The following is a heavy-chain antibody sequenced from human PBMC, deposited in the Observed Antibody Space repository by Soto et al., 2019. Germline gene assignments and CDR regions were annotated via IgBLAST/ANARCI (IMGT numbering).Heavy chain of an antibody. CDR2: FIPIFDAA. Sequence: QVQLVQSGAEVKKPGSSVNVSCKASGGTFSNYAINWVRQAPGQGLEWMGGFIPIFDAANYAQNFRGRVTITADESTSTAYMELSGLRSEDTAMYYCARKAESYGFDIWGQGTLVTVS. CDR3: ARKAESYGFDI. D-gene: IGHD3-10*01. CDR1: GGTFSNYA. V-gene: IGHV1-69*01. J-gene: IGHJ3*02.